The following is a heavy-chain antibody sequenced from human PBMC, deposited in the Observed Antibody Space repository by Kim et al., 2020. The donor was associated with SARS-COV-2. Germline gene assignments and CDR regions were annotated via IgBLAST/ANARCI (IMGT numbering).Heavy chain of an antibody. V-gene: IGHV3-7*01. Sequence: GGSLRLSCVASGLTFSTYWVTWVRQAPGKGLEWVANIKEDGSEKYYVDSVKGRFTISRDNAKNSVYLQMNSLRAEDTAVYYCARKVEARRSLYPGYMDV. CDR2: IKEDGSEK. CDR1: GLTFSTYW. J-gene: IGHJ6*03. CDR3: ARKVEARRSLYPGYMDV. D-gene: IGHD3-16*01.